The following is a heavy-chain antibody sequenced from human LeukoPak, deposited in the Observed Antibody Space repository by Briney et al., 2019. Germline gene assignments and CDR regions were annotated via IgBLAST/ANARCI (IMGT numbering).Heavy chain of an antibody. CDR1: GGSISSSNW. CDR2: ISHSGNA. CDR3: ARFEVVPNWFDS. D-gene: IGHD2-2*01. J-gene: IGHJ5*01. V-gene: IGHV4-4*02. Sequence: SETLSLTCAVSGGSISSSNWWSWVRQPPGKGLGWIGEISHSGNANYNPSLTSRVTISIDKSKNQFSLKLSSVTAADSAVYYCARFEVVPNWFDSWGQGTLVTVSS.